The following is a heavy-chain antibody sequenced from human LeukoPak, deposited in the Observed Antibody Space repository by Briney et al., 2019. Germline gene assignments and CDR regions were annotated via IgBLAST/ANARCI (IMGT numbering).Heavy chain of an antibody. CDR2: VGGGTDI. Sequence: GGSLRLSCVASGFTFSVHGMTRVRQAPGEGLEWVSSVGGGTDIYYADSVKGRFTASRDNSKNTLYLQMNSLRAEDTAVYYCAKDATPYNGIWDYFDHWGQGTPVTVSS. CDR3: AKDATPYNGIWDYFDH. J-gene: IGHJ4*02. D-gene: IGHD5-24*01. CDR1: GFTFSVHG. V-gene: IGHV3-23*01.